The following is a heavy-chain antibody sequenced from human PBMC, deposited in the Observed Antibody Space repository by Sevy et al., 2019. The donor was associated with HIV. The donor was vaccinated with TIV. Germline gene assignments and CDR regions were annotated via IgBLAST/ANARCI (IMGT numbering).Heavy chain of an antibody. CDR1: GFSFTDYW. J-gene: IGHJ4*02. D-gene: IGHD3-3*01. V-gene: IGHV3-7*01. CDR2: IKQDQSEK. Sequence: GGSLRLSCETSGFSFTDYWMSWVRQIPGKGLEWVATIKQDQSEKYYVDSVKGRFAISRDSAKKSVSLQMNGLRAEDTALYFCAREVGGFNWRPYYFDSWGQGTLVTVSS. CDR3: AREVGGFNWRPYYFDS.